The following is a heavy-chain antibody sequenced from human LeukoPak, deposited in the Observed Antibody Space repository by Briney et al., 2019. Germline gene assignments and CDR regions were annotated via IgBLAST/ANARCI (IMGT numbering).Heavy chain of an antibody. CDR2: ISGSGGST. J-gene: IGHJ5*02. Sequence: GGSLRLSCAASGFTFSSYAMSWVRQALGKGLEWVSAISGSGGSTYYADSVKGRFTISRDNSKNTLYLQMNRLRAEDTAVYYCAKVGGSIAARSNWFDPWGQGTLVTVSS. D-gene: IGHD6-6*01. V-gene: IGHV3-23*01. CDR3: AKVGGSIAARSNWFDP. CDR1: GFTFSSYA.